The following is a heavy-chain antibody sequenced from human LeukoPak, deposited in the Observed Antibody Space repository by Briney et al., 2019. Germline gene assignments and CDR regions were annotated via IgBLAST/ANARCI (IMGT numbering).Heavy chain of an antibody. CDR3: ATDQGGLRY. Sequence: GGSLRLSCEASGFTFSSYWIDWVRQAPGKGLVWVSRINSAGSITGYADSVKGRFTISRDNAKNTLYLEMSSLRAEDTAVYFCATDQGGLRYWGQGTLVTVSS. J-gene: IGHJ4*02. D-gene: IGHD3-3*01. V-gene: IGHV3-74*01. CDR1: GFTFSSYW. CDR2: INSAGSIT.